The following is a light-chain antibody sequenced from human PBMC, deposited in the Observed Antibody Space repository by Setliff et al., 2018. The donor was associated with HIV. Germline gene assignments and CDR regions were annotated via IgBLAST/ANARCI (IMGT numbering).Light chain of an antibody. Sequence: QSVLTQPASVSGSPGQSITISCTGSSSDIGRYNLVSWYQQHPGKAPKLMIYQATKRPSGVSNRFSGSKSGNTASLTISWLQAEDEADYYCCSNTGSNTYVFGTGTRSPS. CDR2: QAT. CDR3: CSNTGSNTYV. CDR1: SSDIGRYNL. V-gene: IGLV2-23*01. J-gene: IGLJ1*01.